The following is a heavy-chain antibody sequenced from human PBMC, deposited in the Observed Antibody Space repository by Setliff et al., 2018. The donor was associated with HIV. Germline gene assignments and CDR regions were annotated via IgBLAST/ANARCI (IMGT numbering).Heavy chain of an antibody. CDR3: ARGGYYFGSSLIEYFQH. CDR1: GGSLSGYY. Sequence: SETLSLTCAVYGGSLSGYYWSWIRQAPGKGLEWIGEINHRGRTRYNPSLKSRVTISVETSKNQFSLRVNSVTAADTAFYYCARGGYYFGSSLIEYFQHWGQGTLVTVSS. V-gene: IGHV4-34*01. CDR2: INHRGRT. J-gene: IGHJ1*01. D-gene: IGHD3-22*01.